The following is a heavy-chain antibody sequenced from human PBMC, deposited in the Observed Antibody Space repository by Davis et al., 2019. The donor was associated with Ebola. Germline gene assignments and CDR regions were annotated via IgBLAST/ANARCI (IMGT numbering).Heavy chain of an antibody. J-gene: IGHJ4*02. D-gene: IGHD3-3*01. V-gene: IGHV3-48*01. CDR2: ISSSSSTI. CDR1: GFTFNNYV. CDR3: AKDEPAYYDFWSGYFDY. Sequence: GESLKISCAASGFTFNNYVMNWVRQAPGKGLEWVSYISSSSSTIYYADSVKGRFTISRDNSKNTLYLQMNSLRAEDTAVYYCAKDEPAYYDFWSGYFDYWGQGTLVTVSS.